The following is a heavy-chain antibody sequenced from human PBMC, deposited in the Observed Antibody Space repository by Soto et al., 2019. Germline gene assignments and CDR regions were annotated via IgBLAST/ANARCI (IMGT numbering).Heavy chain of an antibody. J-gene: IGHJ4*02. D-gene: IGHD1-1*01. CDR2: VSDSGNT. CDR3: AGRRVPGSTIY. Sequence: QVQLQESGPGLLEPSGTLSLTCAVSGDSIRSSHWWTWVRQPPGKGLEWIGEVSDSGNTNYSPSLRGRITVSLDNSQNQFSLTLTSVTAADTAFYYCAGRRVPGSTIYWGQGTLVTVST. V-gene: IGHV4-4*02. CDR1: GDSIRSSHW.